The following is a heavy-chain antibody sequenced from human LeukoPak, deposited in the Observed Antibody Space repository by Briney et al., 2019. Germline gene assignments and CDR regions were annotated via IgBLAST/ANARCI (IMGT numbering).Heavy chain of an antibody. V-gene: IGHV4-59*11. CDR2: THESEST. J-gene: IGHJ4*02. D-gene: IGHD5-24*01. Sequence: ASETLSLTCTVAGGSIGSHFYNWVRQPPGKGLEWIGVTHESESTNYNPSLKSRVSISVGTSKNQFSLKLTSVTAADTAVYYCVMGRGWQPDNWGQGNLVTVSS. CDR3: VMGRGWQPDN. CDR1: GGSIGSHF.